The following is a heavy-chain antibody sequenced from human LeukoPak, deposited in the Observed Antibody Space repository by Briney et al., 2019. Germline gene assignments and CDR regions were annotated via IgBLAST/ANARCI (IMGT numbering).Heavy chain of an antibody. Sequence: GGSLRLSCAASGFTFSSYSMNWVRQAPGKGLEWVSSISSSSSYIYYADSVKGRFTISRDNAKNSLYLQMNSLRAEDTAVYYCARNSGSYYGAFDIWGQGTMVTVSS. V-gene: IGHV3-21*01. D-gene: IGHD1-26*01. J-gene: IGHJ3*02. CDR3: ARNSGSYYGAFDI. CDR1: GFTFSSYS. CDR2: ISSSSSYI.